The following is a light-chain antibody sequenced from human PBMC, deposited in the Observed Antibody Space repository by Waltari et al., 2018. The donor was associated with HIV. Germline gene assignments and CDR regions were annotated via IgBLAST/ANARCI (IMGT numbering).Light chain of an antibody. J-gene: IGLJ3*02. V-gene: IGLV1-44*01. Sequence: QSVLNQSPPASGTPGQRVIISCSGRSSNLGSNHVPWYQQFPGTAPKPLIYSDGQRPAGVPERFSGSKSATSASLAISGLRSEDEADYYCATWDDSLNAWVFGGGTKLTVL. CDR2: SDG. CDR1: SSNLGSNH. CDR3: ATWDDSLNAWV.